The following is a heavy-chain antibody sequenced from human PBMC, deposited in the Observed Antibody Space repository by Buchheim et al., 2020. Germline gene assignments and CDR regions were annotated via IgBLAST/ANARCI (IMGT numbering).Heavy chain of an antibody. CDR3: ARDIVVVVAATPSWFDP. CDR1: GFTFSSYG. D-gene: IGHD2-15*01. V-gene: IGHV3-7*01. Sequence: EVQLVESGGGLVQPGGSLRLSCAASGFTFSSYGMSWVRQAPGKGLEWVANIKQDGSEKYYVDSVKGRFTISRDNAKNSLYLQMKSLRAEDTAVYYCARDIVVVVAATPSWFDPWGQGTL. J-gene: IGHJ5*02. CDR2: IKQDGSEK.